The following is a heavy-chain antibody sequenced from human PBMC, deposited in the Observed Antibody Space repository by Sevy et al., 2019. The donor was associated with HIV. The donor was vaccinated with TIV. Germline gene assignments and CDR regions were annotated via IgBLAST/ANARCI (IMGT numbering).Heavy chain of an antibody. D-gene: IGHD4-17*01. J-gene: IGHJ4*01. CDR3: AKDFSYGGNSWNFDF. CDR2: VSGNDGST. V-gene: IGHV3-23*01. CDR1: GFIFSKFA. Sequence: GGSLRLSCAASGFIFSKFALSWVRQAPGRRLEWVSAVSGNDGSTYYAASVKGRFTISRDISEYMLYLQMNSLSAEDTAVYYFAKDFSYGGNSWNFDFWGHGTLVTVSS.